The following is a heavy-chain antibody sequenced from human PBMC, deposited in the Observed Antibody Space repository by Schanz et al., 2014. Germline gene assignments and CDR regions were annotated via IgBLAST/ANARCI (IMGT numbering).Heavy chain of an antibody. CDR3: ARDGGRDGYNLAFDV. Sequence: QEQLVESGGGVVQPGRSLRLSCAASGFTFSSYAIHWVRQAPGRGLQWVALISYDGGHKYYADSVKGRFIISRDSSKNTLFLQMNSLRAEDTAVYFCARDGGRDGYNLAFDVWGQGTLVTVSS. V-gene: IGHV3-30*14. CDR2: ISYDGGHK. CDR1: GFTFSSYA. D-gene: IGHD5-12*01. J-gene: IGHJ3*01.